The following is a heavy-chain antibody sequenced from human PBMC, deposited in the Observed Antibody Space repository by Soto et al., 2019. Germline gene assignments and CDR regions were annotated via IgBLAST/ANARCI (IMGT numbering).Heavy chain of an antibody. CDR2: MNPNSGNT. CDR3: ARSTNDYGDRH. J-gene: IGHJ4*02. Sequence: QVQLVQSGAEVKKPGASVKVSCKASGYTFTSYDINWVRQATGQGLEWMGWMNPNSGNTGYAQKFQGRVTMTSNTSIRTAYTELSSMRSEDTAVYYCARSTNDYGDRHWGQGTLVTVSS. CDR1: GYTFTSYD. V-gene: IGHV1-8*01. D-gene: IGHD4-17*01.